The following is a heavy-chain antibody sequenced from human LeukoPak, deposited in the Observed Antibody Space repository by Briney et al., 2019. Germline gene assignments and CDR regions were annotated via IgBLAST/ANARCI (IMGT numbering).Heavy chain of an antibody. CDR1: GGSISSYY. CDR3: ARLDPGITTVRGVIITDYYYYYGMDV. J-gene: IGHJ6*02. Sequence: PSETLSLTCTVSGGSISSYYWSWIRQPPGKGLEWIGYIYYSGSTNYNPSLKSRVTISVDTSKNQFSLKLSSVTAADTAVYYCARLDPGITTVRGVIITDYYYYYGMDVWGQGTTVTVSS. V-gene: IGHV4-59*08. D-gene: IGHD3-10*01. CDR2: IYYSGST.